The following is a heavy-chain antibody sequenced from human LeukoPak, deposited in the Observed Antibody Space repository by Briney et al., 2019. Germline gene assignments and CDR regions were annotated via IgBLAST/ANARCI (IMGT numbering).Heavy chain of an antibody. CDR2: VSSSSVTI. Sequence: PGGSLRLSCAASGFTFSSYAMNWVRQAPGKGLEWISYVSSSSVTIYYADSVKGRFTISRDNAKNSLYPQMNSLRAEDTAVYYCARAYYDILTGPFFPDYWGQGTLVTVSS. J-gene: IGHJ4*02. CDR1: GFTFSSYA. CDR3: ARAYYDILTGPFFPDY. D-gene: IGHD3-9*01. V-gene: IGHV3-48*04.